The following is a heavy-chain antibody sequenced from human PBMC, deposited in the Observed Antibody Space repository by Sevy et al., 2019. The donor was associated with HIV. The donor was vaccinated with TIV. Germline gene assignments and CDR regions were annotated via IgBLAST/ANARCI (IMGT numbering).Heavy chain of an antibody. J-gene: IGHJ6*02. V-gene: IGHV3-49*03. Sequence: GGSLRLSCTASGFTFGDYIMTWFRQAPGKGLEWVGFIRSKGYGGKRDYAASVRGRFTISRDDSKSIAYLQMLSLKTEDTGVDYCTRAHYYGSAGGFNGMDVWGQGTTVTVSS. CDR3: TRAHYYGSAGGFNGMDV. CDR2: IRSKGYGGKR. CDR1: GFTFGDYI. D-gene: IGHD3-10*01.